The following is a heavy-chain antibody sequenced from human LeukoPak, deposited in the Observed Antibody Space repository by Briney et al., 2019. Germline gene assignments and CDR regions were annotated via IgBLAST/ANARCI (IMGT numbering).Heavy chain of an antibody. D-gene: IGHD3-10*02. CDR3: AELGITMIGGV. V-gene: IGHV3-11*04. J-gene: IGHJ6*04. Sequence: KTSQTLSLTCTVSGGSISSGSYCWSWIRRAPGKGLEWVSYISSSGSTIYYADSVKGRFTISRDNAKNSLYLQMNSLRAEDTAVYYCAELGITMIGGVWGKGTTVTISS. CDR1: GGSISSGSYC. CDR2: ISSSGSTI.